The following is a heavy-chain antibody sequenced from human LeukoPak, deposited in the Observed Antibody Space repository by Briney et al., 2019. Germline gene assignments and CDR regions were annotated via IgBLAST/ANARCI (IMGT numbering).Heavy chain of an antibody. CDR3: AREIFGSGSCPDF. Sequence: GGSLRLSCAASGFAFNTYAMHWVRQAPGQGLEWVALIWHDGSHKFYSNSVRGQFTISRDNSKNTVSLQMNNLRPEDTAVYYCAREIFGSGSCPDFWGQGTLVTVSS. D-gene: IGHD3-10*01. CDR2: IWHDGSHK. V-gene: IGHV3-33*01. J-gene: IGHJ4*02. CDR1: GFAFNTYA.